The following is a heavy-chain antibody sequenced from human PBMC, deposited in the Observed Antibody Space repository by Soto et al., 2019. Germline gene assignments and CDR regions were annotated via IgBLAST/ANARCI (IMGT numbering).Heavy chain of an antibody. Sequence: EVQLVESGGGLVKPGGSLRLSCAASGFTFSSYSMNWVRQAPGKGLEWVSSISSSSSYIYYADSVKGRFTISRDNAKNSLYLQRNSLRAEDTAVYYYATSLLAVAGTGAFDIWGQGTMVTVSS. V-gene: IGHV3-21*01. CDR1: GFTFSSYS. J-gene: IGHJ3*02. D-gene: IGHD6-19*01. CDR3: ATSLLAVAGTGAFDI. CDR2: ISSSSSYI.